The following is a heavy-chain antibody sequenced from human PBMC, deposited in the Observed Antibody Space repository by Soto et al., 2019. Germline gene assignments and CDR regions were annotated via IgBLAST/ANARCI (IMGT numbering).Heavy chain of an antibody. CDR1: GGSISSGGYY. Sequence: SETLSLTCTVSGGSISSGGYYWSWIRQHPGKGLEWIGYIYYSGSTYYNPSLKSRVTISVDTSKNQFSLKLSSVTAADTAVYYCARGGSGYEYYFDYWGQGTLVTVSS. D-gene: IGHD5-12*01. CDR3: ARGGSGYEYYFDY. V-gene: IGHV4-31*03. J-gene: IGHJ4*02. CDR2: IYYSGST.